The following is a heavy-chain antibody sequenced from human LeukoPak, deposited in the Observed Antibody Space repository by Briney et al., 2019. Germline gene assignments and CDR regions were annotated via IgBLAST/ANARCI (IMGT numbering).Heavy chain of an antibody. CDR2: MNPNSGNT. J-gene: IGHJ4*02. CDR3: ARGDNYPYYFDY. V-gene: IGHV1-8*03. D-gene: IGHD4-11*01. Sequence: ASVKVSCKASGYTFTSYDINWVRQATGQGLEWMGWMNPNSGNTGCAQKFQGRVTITRNTSISTAYMELSSLRSEDTAVYYCARGDNYPYYFDYWGQGTLVTVSS. CDR1: GYTFTSYD.